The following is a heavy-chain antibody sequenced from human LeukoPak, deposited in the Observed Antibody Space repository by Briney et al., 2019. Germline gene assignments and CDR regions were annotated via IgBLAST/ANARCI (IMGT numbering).Heavy chain of an antibody. V-gene: IGHV3-74*01. Sequence: PGGSLRLSCAASGFTFSSYWMHWVRQAPGKGLVWVSRINSDGSRTSYADSVKGRFTISRDNSKNTLYLQMSSLRAEDTAVYYCVKGPRFEVVKSPPYFDYWGQGTLVTVSS. J-gene: IGHJ4*02. CDR1: GFTFSSYW. CDR3: VKGPRFEVVKSPPYFDY. CDR2: INSDGSRT. D-gene: IGHD2-21*01.